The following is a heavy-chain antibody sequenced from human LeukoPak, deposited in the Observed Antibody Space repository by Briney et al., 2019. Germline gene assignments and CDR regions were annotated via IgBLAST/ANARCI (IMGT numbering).Heavy chain of an antibody. D-gene: IGHD6-19*01. Sequence: ASVKVSCKASGYNFIDSFIHWVRQAPGQGLEWMGWINPNSGGTNYAQKFQGRVTMTRDTSISTAYMELSRLRSDDTAVYYCARGGRYSSGNWFDPWGQGTLVTVSS. V-gene: IGHV1-2*02. CDR1: GYNFIDSF. CDR2: INPNSGGT. CDR3: ARGGRYSSGNWFDP. J-gene: IGHJ5*02.